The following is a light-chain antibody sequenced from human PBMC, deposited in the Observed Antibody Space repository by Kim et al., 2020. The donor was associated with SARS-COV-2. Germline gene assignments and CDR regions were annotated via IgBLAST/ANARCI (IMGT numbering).Light chain of an antibody. CDR3: QQYNNWPRT. CDR2: GAS. Sequence: ETVMTQSPATLSVSPGERATLSCRASQSVSSNLAWHQQKPGQAPSLLIYGASTRATGIPARFSGRGSGTEFTLTISSLQSEDFAVYYCQQYNNWPRTFGQGTKVDIK. V-gene: IGKV3-15*01. J-gene: IGKJ1*01. CDR1: QSVSSN.